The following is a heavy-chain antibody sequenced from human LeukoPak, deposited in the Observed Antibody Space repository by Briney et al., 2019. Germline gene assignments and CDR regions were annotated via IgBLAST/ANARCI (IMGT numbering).Heavy chain of an antibody. V-gene: IGHV1-8*01. CDR1: GYTFTSYD. CDR3: ARHYYGSGSYDY. Sequence: ASVKVSCKASGYTFTSYDINWVRQATGQGLEWMGWMNPNSGNTGYAQKFQGRVTMTRDTSISTAYMELSSLRSEDTAVYYCARHYYGSGSYDYWGQGTLVTVSS. CDR2: MNPNSGNT. D-gene: IGHD3-10*01. J-gene: IGHJ4*02.